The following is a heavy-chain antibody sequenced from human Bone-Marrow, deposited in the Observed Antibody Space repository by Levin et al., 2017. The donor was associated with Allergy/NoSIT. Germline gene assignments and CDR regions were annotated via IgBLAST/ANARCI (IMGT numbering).Heavy chain of an antibody. CDR2: VVVDSGDT. J-gene: IGHJ3*02. V-gene: IGHV1-58*02. CDR3: VADLAVAVHDVFDI. CDR1: GFSFSDSV. Sequence: PKASVKVSCRASGFSFSDSVIQWVRQARGQRPEWIGWVVVDSGDTDYAQKFEDRVTITRDMSTRTAYMELYSLRSEDTAVYYCVADLAVAVHDVFDIWGQGTMVTVSS. D-gene: IGHD6-19*01.